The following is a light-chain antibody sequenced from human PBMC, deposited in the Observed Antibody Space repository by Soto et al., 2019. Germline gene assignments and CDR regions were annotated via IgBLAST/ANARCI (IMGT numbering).Light chain of an antibody. CDR2: SNN. V-gene: IGLV1-44*01. CDR3: AAWDDSLNGYA. CDR1: SSNIGSNT. J-gene: IGLJ1*01. Sequence: QAVLTQPPSASGTPGHGFTISCSGSSSNIGSNTVNWYQQLPGTAPKLLIYSNNQRPSGVPDRFSGSKSGTSASLAISGLQSEDEADYYCAAWDDSLNGYAFGTGTKVTVL.